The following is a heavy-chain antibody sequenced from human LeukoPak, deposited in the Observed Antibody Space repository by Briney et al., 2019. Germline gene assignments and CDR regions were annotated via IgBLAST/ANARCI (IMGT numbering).Heavy chain of an antibody. V-gene: IGHV3-30*02. CDR3: AKDRLAHCSSTSCFYFDY. CDR1: GFTFSSYG. Sequence: PGGSLRLSCAASGFTFSSYGMHWVRQAPGKGLEWVAFIRYDGNNKYYADSVKGRFTISRDNSKNTLYLQMNSLRAEDTAVYYCAKDRLAHCSSTSCFYFDYWGQGTLVTVSS. J-gene: IGHJ4*02. D-gene: IGHD2-2*01. CDR2: IRYDGNNK.